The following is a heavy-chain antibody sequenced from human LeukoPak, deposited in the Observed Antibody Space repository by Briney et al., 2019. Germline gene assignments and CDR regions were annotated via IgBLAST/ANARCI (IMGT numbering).Heavy chain of an antibody. Sequence: GGSLRLSCAASGFTFSNYAMHWVRQAPGKGLEWVANIKQDGSEKYYVDSVKGRFTISRDNAKDSLYLQMNSLRAEDTAVYYCARVAYDFWSGYSYFDYWGQGTLVTVSS. V-gene: IGHV3-7*01. J-gene: IGHJ4*02. CDR1: GFTFSNYA. CDR3: ARVAYDFWSGYSYFDY. CDR2: IKQDGSEK. D-gene: IGHD3-3*01.